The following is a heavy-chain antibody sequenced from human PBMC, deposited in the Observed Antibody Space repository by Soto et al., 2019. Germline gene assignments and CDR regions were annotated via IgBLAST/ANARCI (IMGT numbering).Heavy chain of an antibody. J-gene: IGHJ6*02. CDR3: AGGGVRGVITRTRDHYGMDV. CDR2: ISYDGSNK. Sequence: GGSLRLSCAASGFTFSSYGMHWVRQAPGKGLEWVAVISYDGSNKYYADSVKGRFTISRDNSKNTLYLQMNSLRAEDTAVYYCAGGGVRGVITRTRDHYGMDVWGQGTTVTGSS. D-gene: IGHD3-10*01. V-gene: IGHV3-30*03. CDR1: GFTFSSYG.